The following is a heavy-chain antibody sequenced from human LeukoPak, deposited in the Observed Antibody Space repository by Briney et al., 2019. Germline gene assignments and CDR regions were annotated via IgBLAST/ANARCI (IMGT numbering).Heavy chain of an antibody. J-gene: IGHJ5*02. Sequence: GGSLRLSCAASGFSFSDYYMSWIRQAPGKGLEWVSYISSSGTTIYYADSVKGRFTISRDNAKNSLYLQMNSLRAEDTAVYYCAREVYLNTFDPWGQGTLVTVSS. CDR1: GFSFSDYY. CDR3: AREVYLNTFDP. CDR2: ISSSGTTI. V-gene: IGHV3-11*01.